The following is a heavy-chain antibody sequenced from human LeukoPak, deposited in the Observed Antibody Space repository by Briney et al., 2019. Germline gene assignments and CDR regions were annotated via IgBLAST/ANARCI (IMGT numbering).Heavy chain of an antibody. Sequence: ASVKVSCKASGYMFTSYNMQWVRQAPGQGLEWMGMVSSSGANTKYAQKFRGRVTMTSDTSTSTVYMELSSLISDDTAVYYCARDQHYATDYWGQGTLVTVCS. CDR2: VSSSGANT. J-gene: IGHJ4*02. V-gene: IGHV1-46*03. CDR1: GYMFTSYN. CDR3: ARDQHYATDY. D-gene: IGHD2-2*01.